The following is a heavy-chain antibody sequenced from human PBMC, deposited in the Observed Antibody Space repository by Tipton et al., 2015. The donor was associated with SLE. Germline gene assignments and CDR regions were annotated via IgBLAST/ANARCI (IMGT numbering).Heavy chain of an antibody. CDR1: GFTFSGSA. V-gene: IGHV3-73*01. D-gene: IGHD3-16*01. Sequence: SLRLSCAASGFTFSGSAMHWVRQASGKGLEWVGRIGNKANTYATAYAASVKGRFTISRDDSKKIAYLQMDSLKTEDTAVYYCTRVGVSLGDYWGQGTLVTVSS. CDR3: TRVGVSLGDY. J-gene: IGHJ4*02. CDR2: IGNKANTYAT.